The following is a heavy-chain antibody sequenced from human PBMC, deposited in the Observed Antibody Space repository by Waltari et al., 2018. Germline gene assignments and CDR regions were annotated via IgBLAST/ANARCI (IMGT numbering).Heavy chain of an antibody. D-gene: IGHD3-10*01. V-gene: IGHV3-74*01. CDR3: VRSGFMDV. Sequence: EVQLVESGGGLVQPGGSLRLSCAASGFSFSTYWMNWARQIPGEGLVSVSRMKSDGSITAYAASVKGRFTISRDNAKNTLYLQMNSLRVDDTAVYYCVRSGFMDVWCQGTTVTVSS. CDR1: GFSFSTYW. J-gene: IGHJ6*02. CDR2: MKSDGSIT.